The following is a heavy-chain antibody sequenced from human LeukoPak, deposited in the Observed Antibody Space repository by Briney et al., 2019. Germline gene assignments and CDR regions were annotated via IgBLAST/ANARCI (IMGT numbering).Heavy chain of an antibody. CDR1: GFTFSSYA. V-gene: IGHV3-30*04. CDR2: ISYDGSNK. Sequence: GGSLRLSCAASGFTFSSYAMHWVRQAPGKGLEWVAAISYDGSNKYYADSVQGRFTISRDNSKNTLYLQMNSLRAEDTAVYYCARIRHYGSAYYYYYGTDVWGQGTTVTVSS. J-gene: IGHJ6*02. D-gene: IGHD3-10*01. CDR3: ARIRHYGSAYYYYYGTDV.